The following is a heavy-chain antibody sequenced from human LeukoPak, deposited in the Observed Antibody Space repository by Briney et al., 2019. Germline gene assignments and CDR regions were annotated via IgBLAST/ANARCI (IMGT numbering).Heavy chain of an antibody. CDR3: ARHYYGSGSYSHFDY. Sequence: GESLKISCKGSGYSFDNYWITWLRQMPRKGLEWMGKIDLSDSYTNYSPSFQGHVTISADKSISTAYLQWSSLKASDSAMYYCARHYYGSGSYSHFDYWGQGTLVTVSS. J-gene: IGHJ4*02. V-gene: IGHV5-10-1*01. CDR2: IDLSDSYT. CDR1: GYSFDNYW. D-gene: IGHD3-10*01.